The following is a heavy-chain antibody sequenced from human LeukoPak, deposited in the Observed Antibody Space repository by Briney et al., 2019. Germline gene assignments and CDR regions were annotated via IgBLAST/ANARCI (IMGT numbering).Heavy chain of an antibody. J-gene: IGHJ4*02. V-gene: IGHV3-33*01. CDR1: GFIFSSYG. D-gene: IGHD3-16*01. CDR2: IWYDGSNK. Sequence: GGSLRLSCAASGFIFSSYGMHWVRQAPGKGLEWVAVIWYDGSNKYYADSVKGRFTISRDNSKNTLYLQMNSLRAEDTAVYYCAREGVLYYFDYWGQGTLVTVSS. CDR3: AREGVLYYFDY.